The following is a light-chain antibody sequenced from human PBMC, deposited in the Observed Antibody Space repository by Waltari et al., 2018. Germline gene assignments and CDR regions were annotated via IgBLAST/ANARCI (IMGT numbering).Light chain of an antibody. CDR2: DAS. CDR3: QQRTNWPLT. CDR1: QSVSIH. J-gene: IGKJ4*01. V-gene: IGKV3-11*01. Sequence: EIVLTQSPATLSLSPGERATLSCRASQSVSIHLVWYQQKPGQAPRLLIYDASNRATGIPARFSGSGSGTDFTLTISSLEPEDFAVYYCQQRTNWPLTFGGGTKVEIK.